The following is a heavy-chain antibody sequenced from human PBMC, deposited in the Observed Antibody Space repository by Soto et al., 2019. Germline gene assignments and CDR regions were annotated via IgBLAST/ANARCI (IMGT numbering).Heavy chain of an antibody. CDR2: ISYDGNNR. D-gene: IGHD6-25*01. Sequence: QVQLVESGGGAVQPGRSLRLSCAASGFTLSSHVMHWVRQAPGKGLEWVAVISYDGNNRYYVESVKGRFTISRGNSKKTMSHEMNSVRTEEAAVYYAARTGSDHDGMDVWGQGTTVTVSS. V-gene: IGHV3-30*03. J-gene: IGHJ6*02. CDR3: ARTGSDHDGMDV. CDR1: GFTLSSHV.